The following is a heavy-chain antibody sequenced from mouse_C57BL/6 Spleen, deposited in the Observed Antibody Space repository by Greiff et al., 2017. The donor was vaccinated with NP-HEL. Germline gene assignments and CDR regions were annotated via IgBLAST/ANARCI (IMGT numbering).Heavy chain of an antibody. D-gene: IGHD4-1*01. J-gene: IGHJ3*01. CDR3: AAHWDGFAY. CDR2: ISYDGSN. Sequence: ESGPGLVKPSQSLSLTCSVTGYSITSGYYWNWIRQFPGNKLEWMGYISYDGSNNYNPSLKNRISITRDTSKNQFFLKLNSVTTEDTATYYCAAHWDGFAYWGQGTLVTVSA. CDR1: GYSITSGYY. V-gene: IGHV3-6*01.